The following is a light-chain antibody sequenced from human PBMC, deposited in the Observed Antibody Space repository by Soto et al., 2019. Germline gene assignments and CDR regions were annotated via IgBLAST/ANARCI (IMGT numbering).Light chain of an antibody. V-gene: IGKV1-5*01. CDR3: QQYETFSGT. CDR1: QSVSGW. CDR2: DAS. Sequence: IQMTQSPSSLSASVGPRVTITCRASQSVSGWLAWYQQKQGEAPKLLIYDASALPRGVPSRFSGSGYGTKFNLTIASLQTDDFATYYCQQYETFSGTFGPGTKVDIK. J-gene: IGKJ1*01.